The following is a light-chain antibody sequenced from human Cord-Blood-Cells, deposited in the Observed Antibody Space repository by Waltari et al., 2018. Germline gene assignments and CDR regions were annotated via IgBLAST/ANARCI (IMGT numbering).Light chain of an antibody. CDR2: DVS. CDR1: SSDVGGYNY. CDR3: SSYTSSSTLV. V-gene: IGLV2-14*01. J-gene: IGLJ2*01. Sequence: QSALTQPASVSGSPGQSITISCTGTSSDVGGYNYVSWYQQHPVQAPKLIIYDVSTRPAGVSNRFSGSKSGNTASLTISGLQAEDEADYYCSSYTSSSTLVFGGVTKLTVL.